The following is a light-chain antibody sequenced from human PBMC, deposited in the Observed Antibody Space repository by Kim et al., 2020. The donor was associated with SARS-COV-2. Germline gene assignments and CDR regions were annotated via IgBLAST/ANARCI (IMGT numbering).Light chain of an antibody. CDR2: RDS. CDR1: NIGSKN. J-gene: IGLJ3*02. CDR3: QVWDSSTEV. Sequence: SYELTQPLSVSVALGQTARITCGGNNIGSKNVHWYQQKPGPAPVLVIYRDSNRPSGIPERFSGSNSGNTATLTISRAQAGDGADDYCQVWDSSTEVFGGGTKLTVL. V-gene: IGLV3-9*01.